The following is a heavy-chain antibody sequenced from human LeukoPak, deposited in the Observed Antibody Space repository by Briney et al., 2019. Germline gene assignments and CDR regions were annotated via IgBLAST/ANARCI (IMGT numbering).Heavy chain of an antibody. Sequence: GGSLRLSCAASGFAFSNAWMSWGRQAPGKGLEWVGRIKSKTDGGTTDYAAPVKGRFTISIHDSKNTLYLQMNSLKTEDTAVYYCTALPYCSGGSCYTKWFDPWGQGTLVTVSS. CDR3: TALPYCSGGSCYTKWFDP. D-gene: IGHD2-15*01. CDR1: GFAFSNAW. J-gene: IGHJ5*02. CDR2: IKSKTDGGTT. V-gene: IGHV3-15*01.